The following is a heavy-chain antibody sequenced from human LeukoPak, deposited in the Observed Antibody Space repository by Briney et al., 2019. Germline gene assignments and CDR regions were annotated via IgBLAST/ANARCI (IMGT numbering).Heavy chain of an antibody. D-gene: IGHD3-22*01. V-gene: IGHV4-39*07. CDR2: IYHSGRT. Sequence: SETLSLTCAVSGGSINSSSYYWGWIRPPPGKGLEWIGEIYHSGRTNYNPSLKSRVTISVDKSKNQFSLKLSSVTAADTAVYYCARHYDSSGYYYNYYYGMDVWGQGTTVTVSS. CDR1: GGSINSSSYY. CDR3: ARHYDSSGYYYNYYYGMDV. J-gene: IGHJ6*02.